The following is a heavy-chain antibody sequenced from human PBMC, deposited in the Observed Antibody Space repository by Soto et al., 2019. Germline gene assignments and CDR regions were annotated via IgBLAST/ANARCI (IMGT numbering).Heavy chain of an antibody. Sequence: GESLKISCKGSGYSFTSYWIGWVRQMPGKGLEWMGIIYPGDSDTRYSPSFQGQVTISADKSISTAYLQWSSLRASDTAVYYCAKKFDGDYVWGYYYYYGMDVWGQGTTVTVSS. CDR1: GYSFTSYW. D-gene: IGHD4-17*01. CDR2: IYPGDSDT. V-gene: IGHV5-51*01. J-gene: IGHJ6*02. CDR3: AKKFDGDYVWGYYYYYGMDV.